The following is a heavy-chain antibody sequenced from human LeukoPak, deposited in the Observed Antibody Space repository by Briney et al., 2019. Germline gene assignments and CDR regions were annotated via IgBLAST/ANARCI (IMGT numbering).Heavy chain of an antibody. CDR2: LSSSSSYI. Sequence: GGXXXLXXAASGFTFSSXAXXWVRXXXXKXXXWVSSLSSSSSYIYYADSVKGRFTISRDNARNSLYLQMNSLRADDAAVYYCAREPTSMGSDYWGQGTLVTVSS. CDR1: GFTFSSXA. D-gene: IGHD5-18*01. V-gene: IGHV3-21*01. J-gene: IGHJ4*02. CDR3: AREPTSMGSDY.